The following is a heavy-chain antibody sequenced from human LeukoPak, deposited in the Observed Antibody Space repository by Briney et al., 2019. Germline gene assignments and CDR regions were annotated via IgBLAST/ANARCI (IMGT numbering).Heavy chain of an antibody. D-gene: IGHD6-25*01. CDR3: ARGSGYGLDY. J-gene: IGHJ4*02. CDR2: IYHSGST. Sequence: SETLSLTCAVSGGSISSSNWWSWVRQTPGKGLEWIGSIYHSGSTYYNPSLKSRVTISVDTSKNQFSLKLSSVTAADTAVYYCARGSGYGLDYWGQGTLVTVSS. V-gene: IGHV4-4*02. CDR1: GGSISSSNW.